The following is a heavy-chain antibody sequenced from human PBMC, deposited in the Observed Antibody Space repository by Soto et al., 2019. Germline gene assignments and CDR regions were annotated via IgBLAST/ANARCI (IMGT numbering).Heavy chain of an antibody. CDR2: INHSGST. CDR1: GGSFSGFF. V-gene: IGHV4-34*01. CDR3: ARGQWLPRGEY. J-gene: IGHJ4*02. D-gene: IGHD6-19*01. Sequence: PSETLSLTCAVYGGSFSGFFWTWIRQPPGKGLEWIGEINHSGSTNYNPSLESRVTISTDPSENQFSLRLTAVTAADTAVYYCARGQWLPRGEYWGQGTLVTVSS.